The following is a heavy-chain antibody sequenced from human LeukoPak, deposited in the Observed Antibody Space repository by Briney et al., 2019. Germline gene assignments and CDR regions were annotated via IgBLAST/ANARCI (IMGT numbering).Heavy chain of an antibody. J-gene: IGHJ5*02. D-gene: IGHD6-13*01. Sequence: PGGSLRLSCAASGFTFSTYGMNWVRQAPGRGLEWIGNIYYSGSTYYNPSLKSRVTISVDTSKNQFSLKVSSVTAADTAVYYSARAYTSSCRWFDPWGQGTLVTVSS. V-gene: IGHV4-59*12. CDR1: GFTFSTYG. CDR2: IYYSGST. CDR3: ARAYTSSCRWFDP.